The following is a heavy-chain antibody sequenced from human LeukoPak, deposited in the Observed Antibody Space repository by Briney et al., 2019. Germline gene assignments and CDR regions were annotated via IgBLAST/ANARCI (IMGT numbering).Heavy chain of an antibody. CDR2: IKQDGSEK. V-gene: IGHV3-7*01. D-gene: IGHD3-3*01. J-gene: IGHJ6*03. CDR1: GFTFSSYW. CDR3: ARTYYDFWSGNYYYYYMDV. Sequence: QSGGSLRLSCAASGFTFSSYWMSWVRQAPGKGLEWVANIKQDGSEKYYVDSVKGRFTISRDNAKNSLYLQMNSLRAEDTAVYYCARTYYDFWSGNYYYYYMDVWGKGTTVTVSS.